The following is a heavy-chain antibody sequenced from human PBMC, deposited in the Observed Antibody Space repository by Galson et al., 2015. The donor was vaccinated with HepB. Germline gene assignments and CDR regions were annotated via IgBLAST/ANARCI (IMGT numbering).Heavy chain of an antibody. D-gene: IGHD3-10*01. J-gene: IGHJ6*02. CDR3: AKGTSLPGNYFYGMDV. CDR1: GFIFDGYA. Sequence: SLRLSCAASGFIFDGYAMHWVRQAPGEGLEWVSGISWDSGNIGYADSVKGRFIISRDNAKKSLYLQMNSLRVEDTALYYCAKGTSLPGNYFYGMDVWGQGTTVTVSS. CDR2: ISWDSGNI. V-gene: IGHV3-9*01.